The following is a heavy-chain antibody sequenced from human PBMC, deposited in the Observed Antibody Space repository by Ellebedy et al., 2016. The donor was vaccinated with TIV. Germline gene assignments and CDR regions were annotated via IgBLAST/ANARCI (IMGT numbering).Heavy chain of an antibody. Sequence: AASVKVSCKASGETSSSHALNWARQAPGQGLEWVGRIIPILNVVNYARKFQGRVTITADRSTNIVYLELSSLRFEDTAVYYCARWGPYSGTFQGPFDFWGQGVLVTVSS. J-gene: IGHJ4*02. V-gene: IGHV1-69*04. CDR3: ARWGPYSGTFQGPFDF. D-gene: IGHD5-12*01. CDR1: GETSSSHA. CDR2: IIPILNVV.